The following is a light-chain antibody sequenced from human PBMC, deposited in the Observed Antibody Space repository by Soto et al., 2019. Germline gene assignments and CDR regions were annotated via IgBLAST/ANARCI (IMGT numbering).Light chain of an antibody. CDR3: QEYNSYPVS. Sequence: PSTLSASVGDRVTITCRASQSISSWLAWYQQKPGKAPKLLIYDASTLESGVPSRFSGSGSGTEFTLTISSLQPEDVATYYCQEYNSYPVSFGQGTRLEIK. CDR2: DAS. V-gene: IGKV1-5*01. J-gene: IGKJ5*01. CDR1: QSISSW.